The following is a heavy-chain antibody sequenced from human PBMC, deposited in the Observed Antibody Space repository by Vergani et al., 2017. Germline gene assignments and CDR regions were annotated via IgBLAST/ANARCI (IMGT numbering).Heavy chain of an antibody. J-gene: IGHJ3*01. V-gene: IGHV4-59*01. CDR3: ARDGGEYDKDALDV. Sequence: VQLVESGGGLVKRGGSLRLSCAASGFTFSSYSMNWVRQAPGKGLEWIGSIHYSENTNYNPSLKTRVTISVDTSKNQFSLTLTSVTAADTAVYYCARDGGEYDKDALDVWGQGTKVTVTS. CDR1: GFTFSSYS. CDR2: IHYSENT. D-gene: IGHD2-21*01.